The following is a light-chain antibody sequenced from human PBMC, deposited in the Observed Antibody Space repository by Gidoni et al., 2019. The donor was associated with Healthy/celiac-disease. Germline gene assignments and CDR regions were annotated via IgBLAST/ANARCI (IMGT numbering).Light chain of an antibody. J-gene: IGKJ1*01. V-gene: IGKV2-28*01. Sequence: DIVMTPSSLSLPVTPGEPASISCRSSQSLLYSNGYNYLDWYLQKPGQSPQLLSYLGSNRASGVPDRFSGSGAGKDFTLKISRVEAEDVGVYYCMQALQTPWTFGEGTKVEIK. CDR1: QSLLYSNGYNY. CDR3: MQALQTPWT. CDR2: LGS.